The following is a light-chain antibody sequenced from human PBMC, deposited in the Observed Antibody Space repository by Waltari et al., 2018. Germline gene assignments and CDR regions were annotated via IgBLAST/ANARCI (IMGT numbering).Light chain of an antibody. CDR2: EAS. CDR1: QSVSNW. J-gene: IGKJ1*01. V-gene: IGKV1-5*03. CDR3: QQYNFLSVS. Sequence: DIPITQSPSTLPASVGEQATLTCRASQSVSNWLAWYQLKPGKAPKLLIYEASTLDSGVPSRFSGTGSETEFTLTITSLQPDDFGSYYCQQYNFLSVSFGQGTKVEVK.